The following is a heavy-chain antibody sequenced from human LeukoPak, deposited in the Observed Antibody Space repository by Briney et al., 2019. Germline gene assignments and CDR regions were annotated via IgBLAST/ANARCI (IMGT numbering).Heavy chain of an antibody. J-gene: IGHJ4*02. CDR1: GYTFTSYG. Sequence: GASVKVSCKASGYTFTSYGISWVRQAPGQGLEWMGWISAYNGNTNYAQKLQGRVTMTTDTSTSTAYMELRSLRSDDTAVYYCARVFSYDSSGYPLDYWGQGTLVTVSS. CDR3: ARVFSYDSSGYPLDY. D-gene: IGHD3-22*01. CDR2: ISAYNGNT. V-gene: IGHV1-18*01.